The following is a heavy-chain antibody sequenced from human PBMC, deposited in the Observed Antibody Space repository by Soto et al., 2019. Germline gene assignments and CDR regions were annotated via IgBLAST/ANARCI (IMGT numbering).Heavy chain of an antibody. CDR3: AREPYSGYDLHYYYGMDV. V-gene: IGHV4-61*01. J-gene: IGHJ6*02. Sequence: PSETLSLTCTVSGGSVSSGSYYWSWIRQPPGKRLEWIGNIYYSGSPNYNPSLKSRVTISVDTSKNQSSLKLSSVTAADTAVYSCAREPYSGYDLHYYYGMDVWGQGTTVTVSS. CDR2: IYYSGSP. D-gene: IGHD5-12*01. CDR1: GGSVSSGSYY.